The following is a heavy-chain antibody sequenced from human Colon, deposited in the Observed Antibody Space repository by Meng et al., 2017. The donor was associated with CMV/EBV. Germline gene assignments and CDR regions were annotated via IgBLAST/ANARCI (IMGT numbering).Heavy chain of an antibody. CDR1: GFTFSSHA. D-gene: IGHD2-8*02. Sequence: GESLKISCAASGFTFSSHAMHWVRQAPGKGLEWVANIKQGGSEKYYLDSVKGRFTISRDDARKSLYLQMHSLRAEDTAVYYCARLLVGDNDYFDYWGQGAQVTVSS. J-gene: IGHJ4*02. CDR3: ARLLVGDNDYFDY. CDR2: IKQGGSEK. V-gene: IGHV3-7*01.